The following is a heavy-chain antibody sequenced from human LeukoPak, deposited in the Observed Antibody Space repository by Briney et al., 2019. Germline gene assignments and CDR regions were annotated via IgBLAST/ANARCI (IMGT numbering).Heavy chain of an antibody. CDR3: AKDSDYYDSSGYLDY. J-gene: IGHJ4*02. Sequence: GRSLRLSCAASGFTFDDYAMHWVRQAPGKGLEWVSGISWNSGSIGYADSVKGRFTISRDNAKNSLYLQMNSLRAEDTALYYCAKDSDYYDSSGYLDYWGQGTLVTVSS. V-gene: IGHV3-9*01. CDR2: ISWNSGSI. D-gene: IGHD3-22*01. CDR1: GFTFDDYA.